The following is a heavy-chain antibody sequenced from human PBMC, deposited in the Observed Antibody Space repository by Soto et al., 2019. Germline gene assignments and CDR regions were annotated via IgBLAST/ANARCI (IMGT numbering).Heavy chain of an antibody. J-gene: IGHJ4*02. CDR3: AYRVGSRGSFDY. V-gene: IGHV2-5*01. Sequence: QITLKEPGPTLVKPTQTLTLTCTFSGFSLTTSGVSVGWIRQPPGKALEWLASIYWNDDKRYSPSLKSRLTLTKDNSKKQVVLTMTNMDPVDTATYYCAYRVGSRGSFDYWGQGTLVTVSS. CDR1: GFSLTTSGVS. D-gene: IGHD6-25*01. CDR2: IYWNDDK.